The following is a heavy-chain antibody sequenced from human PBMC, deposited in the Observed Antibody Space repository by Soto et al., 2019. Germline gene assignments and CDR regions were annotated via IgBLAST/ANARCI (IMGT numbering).Heavy chain of an antibody. J-gene: IGHJ3*02. CDR3: ARQVTGLMGYAYDI. Sequence: SETLSLTCTVSGDSISGSPYFWGWIRQPPGKRLEWIGSVFYDGYTRSTPSLRSRVTISVDTSKNQFSLKLTSVAAADTATYYCARQVTGLMGYAYDIRGQGTMVTVSS. V-gene: IGHV4-39*01. CDR1: GDSISGSPYF. D-gene: IGHD2-8*02. CDR2: VFYDGYT.